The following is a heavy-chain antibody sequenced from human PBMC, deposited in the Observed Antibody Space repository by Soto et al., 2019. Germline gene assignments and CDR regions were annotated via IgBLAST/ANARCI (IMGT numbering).Heavy chain of an antibody. D-gene: IGHD2-15*01. V-gene: IGHV3-30*03. CDR2: ISHDGSNA. CDR3: ITGYCGGGGVCYR. Sequence: QVQLVESGGGVVQPGKSLRLSCAAAGFIFRSYGVHWVRQAPGKGLEWVAVISHDGSNAYYADAVNGRFTISRDNAKNTVYLQMNSLRADDTAVYYCITGYCGGGGVCYRWGQGTLVTVSS. J-gene: IGHJ5*02. CDR1: GFIFRSYG.